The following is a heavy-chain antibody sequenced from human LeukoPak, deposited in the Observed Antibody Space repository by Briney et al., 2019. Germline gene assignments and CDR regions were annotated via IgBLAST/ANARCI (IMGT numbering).Heavy chain of an antibody. CDR1: GFTFSSYS. CDR3: ARSPGGSYQILDY. J-gene: IGHJ4*02. Sequence: PGGSLRLSCAASGFTFSSYSMNWVRQAPGKGLEWVSSISSSSSYIYYADSVKGRFTISRDNAKNSLYLQMNSLRAEDTAVYYCARSPGGSYQILDYWGQGTLVTVSS. D-gene: IGHD1-26*01. V-gene: IGHV3-21*04. CDR2: ISSSSSYI.